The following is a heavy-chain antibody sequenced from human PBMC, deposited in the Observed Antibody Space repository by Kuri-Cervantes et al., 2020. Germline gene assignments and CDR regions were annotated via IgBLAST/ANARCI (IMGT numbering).Heavy chain of an antibody. CDR1: GYTFTGYY. J-gene: IGHJ5*02. CDR3: ARTPAVLRWFDP. V-gene: IGHV1-69*06. CDR2: IIPIFGTA. D-gene: IGHD2-2*01. Sequence: SVKVSCKASGYTFTGYYMHWVRQAPGQGLEWMGGIIPIFGTANYAQKFQGRVTITADKSTSTAYMELSSLRSEDTAVYYCARTPAVLRWFDPWGQGTLVTVSS.